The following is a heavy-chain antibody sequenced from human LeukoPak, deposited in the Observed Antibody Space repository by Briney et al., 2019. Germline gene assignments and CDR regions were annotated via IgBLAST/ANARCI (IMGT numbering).Heavy chain of an antibody. CDR2: ISGSGGST. V-gene: IGHV3-23*01. J-gene: IGHJ6*02. CDR3: AKDGAIFGVVITIYYYYGMDV. CDR1: GFTVSSNY. D-gene: IGHD3-3*01. Sequence: PGGSLRLSCAASGFTVSSNYMSWVRQAPGKGLECVSAISGSGGSTYYADSVKGRFTISRDNSKNTLYLQMNSLRAEDTAVYYCAKDGAIFGVVITIYYYYGMDVWGQGTTVTVSS.